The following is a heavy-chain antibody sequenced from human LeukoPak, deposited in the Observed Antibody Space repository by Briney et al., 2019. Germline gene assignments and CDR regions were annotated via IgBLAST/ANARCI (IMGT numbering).Heavy chain of an antibody. Sequence: GASVKVSCKASGYTFTGYYMHCVRQAPGQGLEWMGWINPNSGGTNYAQKFQGRVTMTRDTSISTAYMELSRLRSDDTAVYYRARASQLRFLEWLFDYWGQGTLVTVSS. CDR3: ARASQLRFLEWLFDY. CDR1: GYTFTGYY. J-gene: IGHJ4*02. V-gene: IGHV1-2*02. D-gene: IGHD3-3*01. CDR2: INPNSGGT.